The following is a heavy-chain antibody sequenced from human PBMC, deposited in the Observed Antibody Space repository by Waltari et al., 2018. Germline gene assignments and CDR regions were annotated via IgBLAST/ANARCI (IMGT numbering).Heavy chain of an antibody. V-gene: IGHV4-39*07. D-gene: IGHD3-3*01. J-gene: IGHJ5*02. CDR1: GGSISSSSYY. CDR3: ARGRDYDFWSGYYENNWFDP. CDR2: IYYSGST. Sequence: QLQLQESGPGLVKPSETLSLTCTVSGGSISSSSYYWGWIRQPPGKGLEWIGSIYYSGSTYYNPSLKSRVTISVDTSKNQFSLKLSSVTAADTAVYYCARGRDYDFWSGYYENNWFDPWGQGTLVTVSS.